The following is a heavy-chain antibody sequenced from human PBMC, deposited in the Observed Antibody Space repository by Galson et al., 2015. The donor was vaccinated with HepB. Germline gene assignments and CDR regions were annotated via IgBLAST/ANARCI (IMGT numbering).Heavy chain of an antibody. CDR2: IYYSGST. CDR3: ARGFSYYYYYMDV. CDR1: GDSISGGGHY. Sequence: TLSLTCTVSGDSISGGGHYWSWIRQHPGKGLEWIGYIYYSGSTNYNPSLKSRVTVSVDTSKIQFSLRLNSVTAADTAVYYCARGFSYYYYYMDVWGKGTTVTVSS. J-gene: IGHJ6*03. V-gene: IGHV4-31*03.